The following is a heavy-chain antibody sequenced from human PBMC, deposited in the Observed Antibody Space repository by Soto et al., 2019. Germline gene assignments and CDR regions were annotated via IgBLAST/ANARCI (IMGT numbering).Heavy chain of an antibody. CDR3: ASESKVGYYGYDFFDF. J-gene: IGHJ4*02. CDR2: IKQDGSEK. V-gene: IGHV3-7*03. CDR1: DFTFSSYW. D-gene: IGHD5-12*01. Sequence: EVQLVESGGGLVQPGGSLRLSCAASDFTFSSYWMTWVRQAPGKGLEWVASIKQDGSEKYYVDSVKGRFTISRDNAKNSVYLQMHSLRADDTAVYYCASESKVGYYGYDFFDFCGQGTLVAVSS.